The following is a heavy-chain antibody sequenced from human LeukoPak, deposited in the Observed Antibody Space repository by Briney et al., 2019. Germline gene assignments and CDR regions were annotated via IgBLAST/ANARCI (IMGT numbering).Heavy chain of an antibody. J-gene: IGHJ4*02. Sequence: NTGGSLRLPCAASGFSVSDYSISWIRQSPGKGPEWISYVMSGRGSTNYADSVKGRFTISRDNAKNSVALQLDGLRADDTAVYFCTRERRGSYYAFESWGQGTLVTVSS. D-gene: IGHD3-16*01. V-gene: IGHV3-11*05. CDR1: GFSVSDYS. CDR3: TRERRGSYYAFES. CDR2: VMSGRGST.